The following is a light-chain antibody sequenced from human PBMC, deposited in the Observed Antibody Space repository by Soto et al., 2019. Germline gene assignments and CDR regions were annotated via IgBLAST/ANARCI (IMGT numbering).Light chain of an antibody. V-gene: IGLV3-9*01. CDR3: QVWDSSTARV. Sequence: SYELTQPLSVSVALGQTARVTCGGNNIGSKNVHWYQQKPGQAPVLVIYRASNRTSGIPERFSGSNSGNTATLSISRAEAGDEADYYCQVWDSSTARVFGGGTKLTAL. CDR1: NIGSKN. J-gene: IGLJ3*02. CDR2: RAS.